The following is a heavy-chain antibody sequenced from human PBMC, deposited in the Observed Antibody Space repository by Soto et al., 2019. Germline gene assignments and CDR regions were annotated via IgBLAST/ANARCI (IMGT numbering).Heavy chain of an antibody. Sequence: QVQLVQSGAEVKKPGASVKVSCKASGYTFTSYYMHWVRQAPGQGLEWMGIINPSGGSTSYAQKFQSRVTMTRDTSTSTVYMELSSLRSEDTAVYYCARHYGDYVGWFDPWGQGTLVTVSS. J-gene: IGHJ5*02. D-gene: IGHD4-17*01. CDR2: INPSGGST. CDR1: GYTFTSYY. CDR3: ARHYGDYVGWFDP. V-gene: IGHV1-46*01.